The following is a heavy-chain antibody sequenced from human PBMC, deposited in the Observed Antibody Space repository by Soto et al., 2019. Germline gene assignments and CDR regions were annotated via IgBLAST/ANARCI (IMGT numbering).Heavy chain of an antibody. J-gene: IGHJ6*02. CDR3: AKAAGGYGAPYYYGMDV. V-gene: IGHV3-30*18. Sequence: GGSLRLSCAASGFTFSSYGMHWVRQAPGKGLEWVAVISYDGSNKYYADSVKGRFTISRDNSKNTLYLQMNSLRAEDTAVYYCAKAAGGYGAPYYYGMDVWGQGTTVTVSS. CDR2: ISYDGSNK. D-gene: IGHD5-18*01. CDR1: GFTFSSYG.